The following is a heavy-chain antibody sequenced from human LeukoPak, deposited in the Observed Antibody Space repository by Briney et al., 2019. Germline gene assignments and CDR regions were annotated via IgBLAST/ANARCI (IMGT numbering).Heavy chain of an antibody. V-gene: IGHV3-7*01. D-gene: IGHD5-18*01. CDR1: EFTFSSHW. CDR2: IKEDGSEK. CDR3: CRRWLNYYYYGMDV. J-gene: IGHJ6*02. Sequence: GSLRLSCAASEFTFSSHWMSWVRQAPGKGLEWVANIKEDGSEKYYVDSVKGRFTISRDNAKSSLYLQMNSLRAEDTAVYYCCRRWLNYYYYGMDVWGQGTTVTVSS.